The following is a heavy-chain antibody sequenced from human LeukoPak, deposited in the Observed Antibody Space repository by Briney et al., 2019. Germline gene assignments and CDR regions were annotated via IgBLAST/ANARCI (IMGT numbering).Heavy chain of an antibody. J-gene: IGHJ6*02. CDR2: ITNSGSNT. CDR3: ARGSVVPAAIDYYYYYGMDV. CDR1: GFTFSSYA. Sequence: GGSLRLSCAASGFTFSSYAMTWVRHAPGKGLEWISAITNSGSNTYYADSVKGRFTISRDNSKDTLFLQMNSLRAEDTAVYYCARGSVVPAAIDYYYYYGMDVWGQGTTVTVSS. V-gene: IGHV3-23*01. D-gene: IGHD2-2*01.